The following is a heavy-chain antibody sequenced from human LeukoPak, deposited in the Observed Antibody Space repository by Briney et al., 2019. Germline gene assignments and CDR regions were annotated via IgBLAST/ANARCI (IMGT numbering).Heavy chain of an antibody. CDR3: ARDRGSGYYYGYFQH. Sequence: AASVKVSCKASGGTFSSYAISWVRQAPGQGLEWMGGIIPIFGTANYAQKFQGRVTITADESTSTAYMELSSLRSEDTAMYYCARDRGSGYYYGYFQHWGQGTLVTVSS. D-gene: IGHD3-22*01. CDR2: IIPIFGTA. CDR1: GGTFSSYA. V-gene: IGHV1-69*01. J-gene: IGHJ1*01.